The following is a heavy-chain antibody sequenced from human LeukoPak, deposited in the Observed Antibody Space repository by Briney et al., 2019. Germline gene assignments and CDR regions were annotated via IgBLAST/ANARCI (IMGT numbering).Heavy chain of an antibody. J-gene: IGHJ4*02. D-gene: IGHD2-15*01. Sequence: GGSLRLSCAASGFTFSSYAMSWVRQAPGKGLEWVSAISGSGGSTYYADSVKGRFTISRDNSKNTLYLQMNSLRAEDTAVYYCAKTRDIVVVVAATHFDYWGQGTLVTVSS. CDR2: ISGSGGST. CDR1: GFTFSSYA. CDR3: AKTRDIVVVVAATHFDY. V-gene: IGHV3-23*01.